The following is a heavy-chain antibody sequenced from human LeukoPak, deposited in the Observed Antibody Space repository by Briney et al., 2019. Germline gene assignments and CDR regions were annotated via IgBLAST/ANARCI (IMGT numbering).Heavy chain of an antibody. V-gene: IGHV3-23*01. J-gene: IGHJ6*03. CDR3: AKNAYLSGYSGYDWYYYYYMDV. CDR1: GFTFSSYA. D-gene: IGHD5-12*01. CDR2: ISGSGGST. Sequence: PGESLRLSCAASGFTFSSYAMSWVRQAPGKGLEWVSAISGSGGSTYYADSVKGRFTISRDNSKNTLYLQMNSLRAEDTAVYYCAKNAYLSGYSGYDWYYYYYMDVWGKGTTVTVSS.